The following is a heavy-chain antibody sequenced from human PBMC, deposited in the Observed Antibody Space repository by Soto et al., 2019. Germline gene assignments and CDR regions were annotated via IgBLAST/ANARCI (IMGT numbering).Heavy chain of an antibody. CDR1: GFTFSSCA. J-gene: IGHJ5*02. Sequence: GGSLRLSCAASGFTFSSCAMSWVRQAPGKGLEWVSAISGSGGSTYYADSVKGRFTISRDNSKNTLYLQMNSLRAEDTAVYYCAKMATPPIMVRGAPRGEWFDPWGQGTLVTVSS. CDR3: AKMATPPIMVRGAPRGEWFDP. V-gene: IGHV3-23*01. D-gene: IGHD3-10*01. CDR2: ISGSGGST.